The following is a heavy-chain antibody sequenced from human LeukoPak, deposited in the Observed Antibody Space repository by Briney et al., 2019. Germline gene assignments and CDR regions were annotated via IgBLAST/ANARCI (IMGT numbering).Heavy chain of an antibody. CDR2: ITRSGST. V-gene: IGHV4-38-2*02. Sequence: SETLSLTCNVSGYSISSGYYWGRIRQPPGKGLEWIGSITRSGSTYYNPSLKSRVTISVDTSKNQFSMKLSSVTAADAAVYFCAREWTTWGAFDIWGQGTMVTVSS. D-gene: IGHD2/OR15-2a*01. CDR1: GYSISSGYY. CDR3: AREWTTWGAFDI. J-gene: IGHJ3*02.